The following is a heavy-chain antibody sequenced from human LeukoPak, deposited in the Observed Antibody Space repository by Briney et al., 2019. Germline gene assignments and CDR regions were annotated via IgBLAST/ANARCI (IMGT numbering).Heavy chain of an antibody. CDR3: AKSRDDGTGYYYDH. CDR2: ISRNSYNI. Sequence: SLRLSCDASGFSFDDYAMHWVRPAPGKGLEWVAGISRNSYNIAYGDSVKGRFTISRDNAKKSLSLQMNSLGTEDTAFYYCAKSRDDGTGYYYDHWGQGVLVTVAS. V-gene: IGHV3-9*01. D-gene: IGHD3-9*01. J-gene: IGHJ4*02. CDR1: GFSFDDYA.